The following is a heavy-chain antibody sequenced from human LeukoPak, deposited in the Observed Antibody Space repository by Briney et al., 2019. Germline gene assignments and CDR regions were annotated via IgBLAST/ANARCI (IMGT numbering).Heavy chain of an antibody. CDR3: AKASHNYDFWSGYSTLFDH. V-gene: IGHV3-23*01. Sequence: GGSLRLPCAASGFTFSSYAMSWVRQAPGKGLEWVSAISGSGGSTYYADSVKGRFTISRDNSKNTLYLQMNSLRAEDTAVYYCAKASHNYDFWSGYSTLFDHWGQGTLVTVSS. J-gene: IGHJ4*02. CDR1: GFTFSSYA. CDR2: ISGSGGST. D-gene: IGHD3-3*01.